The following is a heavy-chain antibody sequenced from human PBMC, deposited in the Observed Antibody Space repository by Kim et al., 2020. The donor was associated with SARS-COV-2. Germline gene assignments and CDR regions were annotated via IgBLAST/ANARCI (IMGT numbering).Heavy chain of an antibody. V-gene: IGHV3-23*01. D-gene: IGHD1-26*01. CDR2: T. Sequence: TYYGDSVKGRLTISRDTSTNTVYLQRNRLRAEETDLYYCAKDLWDYSGMDAWGPGTTVTVSS. J-gene: IGHJ6*01. CDR3: AKDLWDYSGMDA.